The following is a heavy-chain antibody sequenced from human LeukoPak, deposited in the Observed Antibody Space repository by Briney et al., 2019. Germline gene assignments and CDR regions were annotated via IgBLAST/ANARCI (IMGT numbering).Heavy chain of an antibody. CDR3: ARGVHVRTYDSNHNRFDP. D-gene: IGHD3-22*01. CDR1: GYTFTSYY. Sequence: ASVKVSCKASGYTFTSYYMHWVRQAPGQGLEWMGLINPSGGGTNYAQKFQGRVTMTRDMSTSTVYMELSSLRSEDTAVYYCARGVHVRTYDSNHNRFDPWGQGTLVTVSS. CDR2: INPSGGGT. V-gene: IGHV1-46*01. J-gene: IGHJ5*02.